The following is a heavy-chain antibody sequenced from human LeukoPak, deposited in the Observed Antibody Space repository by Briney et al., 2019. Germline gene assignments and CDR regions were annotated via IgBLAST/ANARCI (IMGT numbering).Heavy chain of an antibody. D-gene: IGHD3-16*01. J-gene: IGHJ4*02. Sequence: GGSLRLSCAASGFTFSSYGMHWVRQAPGKGLEWVAVIWYDGSNKYYADSVKGRFTISRDNSKNTLYLQMNSLRAEDTAVYYCARDRQGGNWGDFDFWGQGTLVTVSS. CDR1: GFTFSSYG. CDR3: ARDRQGGNWGDFDF. V-gene: IGHV3-33*01. CDR2: IWYDGSNK.